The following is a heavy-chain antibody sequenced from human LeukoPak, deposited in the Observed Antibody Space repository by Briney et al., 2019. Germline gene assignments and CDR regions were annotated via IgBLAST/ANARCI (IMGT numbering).Heavy chain of an antibody. Sequence: SETLSLTCAVSGYSISSGYYWGWIRQPPGKGLEWIGSIYHSGSTYYNPSLKSRVTISVDTSKNQFSLKLSSVTAAGTAAYYCARHKDIVVVPAAIGHMDVWGKGTTVTVSS. V-gene: IGHV4-38-2*01. CDR3: ARHKDIVVVPAAIGHMDV. J-gene: IGHJ6*03. CDR1: GYSISSGYY. D-gene: IGHD2-2*02. CDR2: IYHSGST.